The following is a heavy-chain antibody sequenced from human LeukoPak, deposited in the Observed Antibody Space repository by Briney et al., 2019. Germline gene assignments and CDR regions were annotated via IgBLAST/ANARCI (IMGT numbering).Heavy chain of an antibody. CDR2: ISYDESNK. V-gene: IGHV3-30*18. D-gene: IGHD5-12*01. J-gene: IGHJ4*02. CDR1: GFTLSSYG. Sequence: PGGSLRLSCAASGFTLSSYGMHWVRQAPGKGLEWVAVISYDESNKYYADSVKGRFTISRDNSKNTLYLQMNSLRAEDTAVYYCAKDSRVRRGYSGYDVFDYWGQGTLVTVSS. CDR3: AKDSRVRRGYSGYDVFDY.